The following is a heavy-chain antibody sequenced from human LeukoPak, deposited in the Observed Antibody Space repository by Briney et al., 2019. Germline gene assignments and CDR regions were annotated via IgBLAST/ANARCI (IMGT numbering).Heavy chain of an antibody. CDR1: GGSFTSHY. J-gene: IGHJ4*03. Sequence: PSETLSLTCSVSGGSFTSHYWSWFRQPPGKGLEWIAYLYYSGSTNYHPSLKSRATMSIDTSMNQFYLTLGSVTAADTAVYYGARGEGERYYVNYFDYWGHGILVTVSS. CDR3: ARGEGERYYVNYFDY. D-gene: IGHD1-26*01. CDR2: LYYSGST. V-gene: IGHV4-59*11.